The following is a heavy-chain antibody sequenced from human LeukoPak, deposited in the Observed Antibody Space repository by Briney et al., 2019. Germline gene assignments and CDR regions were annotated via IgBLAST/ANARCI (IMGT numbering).Heavy chain of an antibody. Sequence: SETLSLTCAVSGGSISSSNWWSWVRQPPGKGLEWIGEIYHSGSTNYNPSLKSRVTISVDKSKNQFSLKLSSVTAADTAVYYCARAAGGDFWSGYFRSTTYYFDYWGQGTLVTVSS. CDR3: ARAAGGDFWSGYFRSTTYYFDY. D-gene: IGHD3-3*01. V-gene: IGHV4-4*02. J-gene: IGHJ4*02. CDR2: IYHSGST. CDR1: GGSISSSNW.